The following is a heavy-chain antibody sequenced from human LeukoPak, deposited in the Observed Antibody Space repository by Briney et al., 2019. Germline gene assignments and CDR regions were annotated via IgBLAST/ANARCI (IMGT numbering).Heavy chain of an antibody. V-gene: IGHV3-30*07. D-gene: IGHD4-11*01. Sequence: PGGSLRLSCAASGFTFSSYAMHWVRQAPGKGLEWVAVISYDGSNKYYADSVKGRFTISRDNSKNTLYLQMNSLRAEDTAVYYCARDNTVTTRGDAFDIWGQGTMVTVPS. CDR1: GFTFSSYA. J-gene: IGHJ3*02. CDR3: ARDNTVTTRGDAFDI. CDR2: ISYDGSNK.